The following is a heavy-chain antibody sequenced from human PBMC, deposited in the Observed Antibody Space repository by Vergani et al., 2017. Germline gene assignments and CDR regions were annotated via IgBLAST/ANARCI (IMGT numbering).Heavy chain of an antibody. CDR2: VSYDGSNQ. CDR3: AKPASADYYDYKDV. V-gene: IGHV3-30*18. J-gene: IGHJ6*03. CDR1: GFTLSSYG. Sequence: QVQLVESGGGVVQPGRSLRLSCAASGFTLSSYGMHWVRQAPGKGLEGVADVSYDGSNQYYADSVKGRFTISRDNSKNTLYLQMKSLRAEETYVYYCAKPASADYYDYKDVWGKGTTVTVSS.